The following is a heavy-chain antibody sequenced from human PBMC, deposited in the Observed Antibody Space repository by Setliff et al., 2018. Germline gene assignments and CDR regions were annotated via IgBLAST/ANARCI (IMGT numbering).Heavy chain of an antibody. CDR3: ARDRGLRGFDV. CDR2: ISGSGGFI. J-gene: IGHJ3*01. V-gene: IGHV3-23*01. CDR1: GFNFGNYA. Sequence: PGGSLRLSCAASGFNFGNYAMTWVRQAPGKGLHWVSSISGSGGFIYAADTAKGRFAISRDNSKNTVFLQMNSLSAEDTAVYYCARDRGLRGFDVWGQGTMVTVSS. D-gene: IGHD3-10*01.